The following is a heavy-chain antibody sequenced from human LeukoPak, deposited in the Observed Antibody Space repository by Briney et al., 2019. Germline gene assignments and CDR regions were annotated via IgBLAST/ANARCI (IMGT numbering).Heavy chain of an antibody. CDR2: IIPIFGTA. CDR1: GGTFSSYA. Sequence: GASVKVSCKASGGTFSSYAISWARQAPGQGLEWMGGIIPIFGTANYAQKFQGRVTITADESTSTAYMELSSLRSEDTAVYYCARDAGSIPSRFDYWGQGTLVTVSS. V-gene: IGHV1-69*13. D-gene: IGHD1-14*01. J-gene: IGHJ4*02. CDR3: ARDAGSIPSRFDY.